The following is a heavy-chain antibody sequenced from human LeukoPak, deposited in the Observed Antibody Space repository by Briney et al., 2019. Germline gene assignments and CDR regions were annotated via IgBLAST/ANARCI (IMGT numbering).Heavy chain of an antibody. Sequence: SETLSLTCTVSGGSISSSSYYWGWIRQPPGKGLEWIGSIYYSGSTYYNPSLKSRVTISVDTSKNQFSLKLSSVTAADTAVYYCARDGTALWGQGTLVTVSS. CDR3: ARDGTAL. CDR2: IYYSGST. J-gene: IGHJ4*02. D-gene: IGHD1-26*01. CDR1: GGSISSSSYY. V-gene: IGHV4-39*07.